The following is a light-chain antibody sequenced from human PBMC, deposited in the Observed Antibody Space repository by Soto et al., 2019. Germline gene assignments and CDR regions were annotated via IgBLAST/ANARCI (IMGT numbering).Light chain of an antibody. CDR2: GAS. Sequence: ETAMTQSPATLSVSPGERGTLSCRTSQSIGSNLAWYLQKPGQAPRLLIYGASTRATGISARFSGSGSGTEFTLTISRLEPQDSAMYYCQQYLISVTFGQGTRLEIK. CDR1: QSIGSN. J-gene: IGKJ5*01. CDR3: QQYLISVT. V-gene: IGKV3-15*01.